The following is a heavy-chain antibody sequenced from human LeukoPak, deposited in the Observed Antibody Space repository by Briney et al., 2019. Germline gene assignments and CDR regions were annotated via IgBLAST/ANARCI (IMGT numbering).Heavy chain of an antibody. J-gene: IGHJ4*02. CDR2: INSDESRT. Sequence: GGSLRLSCVASGFTLKSNWMHWVRQAPGKGLVWVSRINSDESRTTHADSVKGRFTISRDNAKNTLYLQMNSLRAEDTAVYYCGKAPLYRTWLTVPVDYWGQGTLVTVSS. D-gene: IGHD1-14*01. CDR3: GKAPLYRTWLTVPVDY. V-gene: IGHV3-74*01. CDR1: GFTLKSNW.